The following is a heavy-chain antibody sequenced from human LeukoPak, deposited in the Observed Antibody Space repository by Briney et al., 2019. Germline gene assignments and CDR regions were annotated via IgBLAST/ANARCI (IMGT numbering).Heavy chain of an antibody. D-gene: IGHD3-3*01. CDR3: ARGGYYDFWSGYYADYYYYYYMDV. V-gene: IGHV1-8*01. J-gene: IGHJ6*03. CDR2: MNPNSGNT. Sequence: ASVKVSCKASGYTFTSYDINWVRQAPGQGLEWMGWMNPNSGNTGYARKFQGRVTITRNTSISTAYMELSSLRSEDTAVYYCARGGYYDFWSGYYADYYYYYYMDVWGKGTTVTVTS. CDR1: GYTFTSYD.